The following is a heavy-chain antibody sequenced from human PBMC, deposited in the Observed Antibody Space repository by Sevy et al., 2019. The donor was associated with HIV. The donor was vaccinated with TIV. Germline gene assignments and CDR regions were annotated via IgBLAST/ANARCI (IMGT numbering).Heavy chain of an antibody. Sequence: GGSLRLSCAASGFTFSSYSMNWVRQAPGKGLEWVSSISSSSSYIYYADSVKGRFTISRDNAKNSLYLQMNSLRAEDTAVYYCASGNSGDAFDIWGQGTMVTVSS. CDR2: ISSSSSYI. D-gene: IGHD6-25*01. CDR1: GFTFSSYS. J-gene: IGHJ3*02. CDR3: ASGNSGDAFDI. V-gene: IGHV3-21*01.